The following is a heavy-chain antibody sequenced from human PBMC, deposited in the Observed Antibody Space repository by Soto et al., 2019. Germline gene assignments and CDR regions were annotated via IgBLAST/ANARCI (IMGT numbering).Heavy chain of an antibody. Sequence: EVPLVESGGGLVKPGGSLRLSCAASGFTFSSYSMNWVRQAPGKGLEWVSSISSSSSYIYYADSVKGRFTISRDNAKNSLYLQMNSLRAEDTAVYYCATGGLIIAADLGGFDPWGQGTLVTVSS. J-gene: IGHJ5*02. CDR1: GFTFSSYS. CDR3: ATGGLIIAADLGGFDP. CDR2: ISSSSSYI. D-gene: IGHD6-13*01. V-gene: IGHV3-21*01.